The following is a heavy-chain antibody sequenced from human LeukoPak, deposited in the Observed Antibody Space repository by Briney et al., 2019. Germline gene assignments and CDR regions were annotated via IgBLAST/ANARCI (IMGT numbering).Heavy chain of an antibody. Sequence: PSETLSLTCTVSGGSISSSSYYWGWIRQPPGKGLEWIGSIYYSGSTYYNPSLKSRVTISADTSKNQFSLKLSSVTAADTAVYYCARHSGSSWYPTEFYYFDYWGQGTLVTVSS. V-gene: IGHV4-39*01. CDR2: IYYSGST. CDR1: GGSISSSSYY. J-gene: IGHJ4*02. CDR3: ARHSGSSWYPTEFYYFDY. D-gene: IGHD6-13*01.